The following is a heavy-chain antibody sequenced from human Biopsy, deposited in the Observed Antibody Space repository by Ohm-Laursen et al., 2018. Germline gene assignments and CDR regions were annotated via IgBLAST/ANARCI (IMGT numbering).Heavy chain of an antibody. J-gene: IGHJ4*02. V-gene: IGHV3-48*03. D-gene: IGHD4-11*01. CDR2: IHYTGSPI. CDR3: ARDSTINTVTTADY. CDR1: GFTFTSYE. Sequence: SLRLSCAASGFTFTSYEMNWVRQASGKGLEWVANIHYTGSPIYYADSVRGRFTISRDNGEYSLFLQMNSLRVDDTAVYYCARDSTINTVTTADYWGQGTLVTVSS.